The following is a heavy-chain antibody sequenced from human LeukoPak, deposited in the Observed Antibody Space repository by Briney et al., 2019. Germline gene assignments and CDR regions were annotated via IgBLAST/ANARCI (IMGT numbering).Heavy chain of an antibody. D-gene: IGHD1-20*01. Sequence: PSETLSLTCTVSSGSISSYYWTWIRQPPGKGLEWIGNIYYSGSTYYNPSLKSRVTISLDTSKNQFSLKLSSVTAADTAVYYCVRDPRNWNYFDYWGHGILVTVSS. CDR2: IYYSGST. CDR1: SGSISSYY. CDR3: VRDPRNWNYFDY. J-gene: IGHJ4*01. V-gene: IGHV4-59*12.